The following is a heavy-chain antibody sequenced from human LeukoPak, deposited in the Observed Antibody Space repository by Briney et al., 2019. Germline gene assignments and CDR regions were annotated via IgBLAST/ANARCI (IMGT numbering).Heavy chain of an antibody. J-gene: IGHJ4*02. V-gene: IGHV4-34*01. CDR2: INHSGST. Sequence: SETLSLTCAVYGGSFSGYYWSWIRQPPGKGLEWIGEINHSGSTNYNPSLKSRVTISVDTSKNQFSLKLSSVTAADTAVYYCARGHTMVRGVNYFDYWGQETLVTVSS. D-gene: IGHD3-10*01. CDR3: ARGHTMVRGVNYFDY. CDR1: GGSFSGYY.